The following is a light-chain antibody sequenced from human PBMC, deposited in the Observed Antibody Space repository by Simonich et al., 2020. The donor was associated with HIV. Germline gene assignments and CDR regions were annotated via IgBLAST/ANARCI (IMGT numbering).Light chain of an antibody. J-gene: IGKJ4*01. CDR3: QQYNDWPT. CDR1: QSVSSN. CDR2: GAS. V-gene: IGKV3-15*01. Sequence: EIVMTQSPATLSVSPGERATPSCRASQSVSSNLAWYQQKPGQAPRRVISGASTRATGIPARFSGSGSGTEFTLTISSLQSEDFALYYCQQYNDWPTFGGGTKVEIK.